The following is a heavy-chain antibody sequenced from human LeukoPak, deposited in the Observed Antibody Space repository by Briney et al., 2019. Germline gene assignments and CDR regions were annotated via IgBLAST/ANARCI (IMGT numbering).Heavy chain of an antibody. Sequence: SVKVSCKASGYTFTGYYMHWVRQAPGQGLEWMGRIIPILGIANYAQKFQGRVTITADKSTSTAYMELSSLRSEDTAVYYCARVTAVAGTLLDYWGQGTLVTVSS. V-gene: IGHV1-69*02. CDR1: GYTFTGYY. CDR3: ARVTAVAGTLLDY. J-gene: IGHJ4*02. D-gene: IGHD6-19*01. CDR2: IIPILGIA.